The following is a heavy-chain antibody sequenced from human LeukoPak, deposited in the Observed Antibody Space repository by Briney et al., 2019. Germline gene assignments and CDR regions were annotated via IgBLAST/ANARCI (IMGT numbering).Heavy chain of an antibody. D-gene: IGHD5-24*01. V-gene: IGHV1-46*01. CDR2: INPSGGST. CDR1: GYTFTSYY. J-gene: IGHJ4*01. Sequence: ASVKVSCKASGYTFTSYYMHWVRQAPGQGLEWMGIINPSGGSTSYAQKFQGRVTMTRDTSTSTVYMELSSLRSEDTAVYYCARVDNSPTPLQWHFDYWGHGTLVTVSS. CDR3: ARVDNSPTPLQWHFDY.